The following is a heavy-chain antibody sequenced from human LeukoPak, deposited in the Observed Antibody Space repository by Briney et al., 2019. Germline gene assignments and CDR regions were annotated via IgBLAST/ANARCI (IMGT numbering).Heavy chain of an antibody. V-gene: IGHV3-15*01. J-gene: IGHJ4*02. D-gene: IGHD4-17*01. CDR2: IKSKTDGGTT. Sequence: GGSLRLSCAASGFTFSNAWMSWVRQAPGKGLEWVGRIKSKTDGGTTDYAAPVKGRFTISRDDSKNTLYLQMNSLKTEDTAVYYCTTRGHDYGDYLFDYWGQGTLVTVSS. CDR1: GFTFSNAW. CDR3: TTRGHDYGDYLFDY.